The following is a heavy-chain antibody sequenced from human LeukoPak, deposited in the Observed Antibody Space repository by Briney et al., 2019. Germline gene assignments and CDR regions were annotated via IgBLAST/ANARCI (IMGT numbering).Heavy chain of an antibody. V-gene: IGHV3-53*04. J-gene: IGHJ5*02. CDR2: IYSGGST. CDR3: ARGSSSDPHTYYDFWSGYWPNTFVDNWFDP. Sequence: GGSLRLSCAASGFTVSSNYMSWVRQAPGKGLEWVSVIYSGGSTYYADSVKGRFTISRHNSKNTLYLQMNSLRAEDTAVYYCARGSSSDPHTYYDFWSGYWPNTFVDNWFDPWGQGTLVTVSS. CDR1: GFTVSSNY. D-gene: IGHD3-3*01.